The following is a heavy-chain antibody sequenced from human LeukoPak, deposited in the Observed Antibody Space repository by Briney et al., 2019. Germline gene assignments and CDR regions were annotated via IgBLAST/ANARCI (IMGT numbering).Heavy chain of an antibody. CDR2: INAGNGNT. CDR3: ATTYYYDSSGGDCDAFDI. CDR1: GYTFTSYA. Sequence: ASVKVSCKASGYTFTSYAMHWVRQAPGQRLEWMGWINAGNGNTKYSQKFQGRVTITRDTSASTAYMELSSLRSEDTAVYYCATTYYYDSSGGDCDAFDIWGQGTMVTVS. D-gene: IGHD3-22*01. V-gene: IGHV1-3*01. J-gene: IGHJ3*02.